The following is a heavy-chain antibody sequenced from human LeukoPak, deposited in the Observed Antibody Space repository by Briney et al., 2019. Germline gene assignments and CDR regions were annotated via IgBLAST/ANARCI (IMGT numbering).Heavy chain of an antibody. CDR2: IRRNSDGGTI. D-gene: IGHD3-22*01. Sequence: GGSLRLSCATSGFSFSDAWMNWVRQAPGKGLEWVGRIRRNSDGGTIDYAAPVKGRFALSRDDSKNTLYLHMSSLQTEDTAVCYCATDFYDTTWGQGTLVTVSS. V-gene: IGHV3-15*07. CDR1: GFSFSDAW. CDR3: ATDFYDTT. J-gene: IGHJ5*02.